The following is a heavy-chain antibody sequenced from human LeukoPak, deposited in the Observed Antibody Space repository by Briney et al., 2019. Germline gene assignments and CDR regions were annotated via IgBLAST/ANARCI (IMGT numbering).Heavy chain of an antibody. CDR1: GFTFSNYS. CDR2: ISSSSVYI. CDR3: ARGGGLHWDY. J-gene: IGHJ4*02. D-gene: IGHD5-24*01. Sequence: GGSLRLSCAASGFTFSNYSMNWVRQAPGKGLEWVSSISSSSVYIYYVDSVKGRFTISRDNAKNSLFLQMNSLRVEDTAVYYCARGGGLHWDYRGQGTLVTVSS. V-gene: IGHV3-21*01.